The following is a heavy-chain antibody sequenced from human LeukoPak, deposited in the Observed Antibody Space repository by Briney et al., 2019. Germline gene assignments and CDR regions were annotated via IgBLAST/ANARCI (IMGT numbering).Heavy chain of an antibody. Sequence: GEPLQISCKGSGYSFPSYWTGGAGQVPGKGMEWMGIIYPGESDTRYSPSFQGQVTISADKSISIAYLKWSSLKASDTAMDYCAGRGPYYYDSSGQGTAYYFDYWGQGTLVTVSS. V-gene: IGHV5-51*02. D-gene: IGHD3-22*01. CDR2: IYPGESDT. CDR1: GYSFPSYW. CDR3: AGRGPYYYDSSGQGTAYYFDY. J-gene: IGHJ4*02.